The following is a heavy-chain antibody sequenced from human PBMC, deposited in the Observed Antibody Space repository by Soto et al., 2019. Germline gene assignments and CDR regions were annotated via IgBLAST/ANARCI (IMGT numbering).Heavy chain of an antibody. CDR1: VFTFSNYA. J-gene: IGHJ4*01. CDR2: ISSDGSDK. D-gene: IGHD1-1*01. Sequence: WGSLRISCAASVFTFSNYAIHWVRQAPGKGLEWVAVISSDGSDKYYGDSVKGRFTISRDNSKNSLYLQMNSLRAEDTAIYYCARDGYRTGAIDYWGHGTVVTVSS. CDR3: ARDGYRTGAIDY. V-gene: IGHV3-30-3*01.